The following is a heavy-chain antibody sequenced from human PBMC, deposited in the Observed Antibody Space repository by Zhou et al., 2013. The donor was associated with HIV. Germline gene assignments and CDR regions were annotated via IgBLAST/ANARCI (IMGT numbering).Heavy chain of an antibody. Sequence: QVQLVQSGAEVKKPGASVKLSCKTEYSFTGYYMHWVRQAPGQGLEWMGMINPISRGTVYAQKFQGRVTMTGDTSTTTVYMEMSSLRSEDTAMYYCARSMITFGGVINHLDYWGQGTLVTVSS. CDR1: EYSFTGYY. V-gene: IGHV1-46*01. CDR3: ARSMITFGGVINHLDY. D-gene: IGHD3-16*02. CDR2: INPISRGT. J-gene: IGHJ4*02.